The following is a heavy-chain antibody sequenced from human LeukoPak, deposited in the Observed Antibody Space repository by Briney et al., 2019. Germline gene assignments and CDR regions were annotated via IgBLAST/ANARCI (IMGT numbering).Heavy chain of an antibody. V-gene: IGHV1-2*02. CDR3: AREYVADSSPLFDY. J-gene: IGHJ4*02. D-gene: IGHD6-13*01. CDR1: VSSSFGYS. CDR2: INPNTGGT. Sequence: ASVTLSRKATVSSSFGYSIYWVRQAPCHGLEWRGWINPNTGGTNYAQKFQGRVTMTRDTSISTAYMELSSLRSDDTAVYHCAREYVADSSPLFDYWGQGSLVTVSS.